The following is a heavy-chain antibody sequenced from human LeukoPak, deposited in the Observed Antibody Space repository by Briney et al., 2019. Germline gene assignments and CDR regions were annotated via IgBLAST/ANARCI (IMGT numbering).Heavy chain of an antibody. CDR2: INPSGGST. D-gene: IGHD6-6*01. CDR1: GYTFTSYA. V-gene: IGHV1-46*01. Sequence: ASVKVSCKASGYTFTSYAMNWVRQAPGQGLEWMGIINPSGGSTSYAQKFQGRVTMTRDMSTSTVYMELSSLRSEDTAVYYCAREVRGIAARPFDYWGQGTLVTVSS. J-gene: IGHJ4*02. CDR3: AREVRGIAARPFDY.